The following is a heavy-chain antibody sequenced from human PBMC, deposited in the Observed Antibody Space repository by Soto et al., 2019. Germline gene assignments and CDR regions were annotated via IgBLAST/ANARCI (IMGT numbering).Heavy chain of an antibody. CDR3: ARSRRVRIAAADYFDY. D-gene: IGHD6-13*01. V-gene: IGHV1-69*13. CDR1: GGTFSSYA. J-gene: IGHJ4*02. CDR2: IIPIFGTA. Sequence: ASVKVSCEASGGTFSSYAMSWVRQAPGQGLEWMGGIIPIFGTANYAQKFQGRVTITADESTSTAYMELSSLRSEDTAVYYCARSRRVRIAAADYFDYWGQGTLVTVSS.